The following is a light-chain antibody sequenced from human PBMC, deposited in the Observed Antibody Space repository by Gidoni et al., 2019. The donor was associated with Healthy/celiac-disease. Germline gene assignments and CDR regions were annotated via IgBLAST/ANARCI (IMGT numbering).Light chain of an antibody. CDR3: QQYGSSPSMYT. V-gene: IGKV3-20*01. CDR1: QRVSSSY. J-gene: IGKJ2*01. Sequence: EIVLTQSPGPLSLSPGERATLSCRASQRVSSSYLAWYQQKPGQAPRLLIYGASSRATGIPDRFSGSGSGTDFTLTISSLEPEDFAVYYCQQYGSSPSMYTFGQGTKLEIK. CDR2: GAS.